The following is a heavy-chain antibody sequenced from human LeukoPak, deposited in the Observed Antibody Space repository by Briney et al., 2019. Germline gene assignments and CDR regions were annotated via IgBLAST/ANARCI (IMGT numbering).Heavy chain of an antibody. CDR2: ISGSGGST. J-gene: IGHJ4*02. CDR1: GSTFSSYA. V-gene: IGHV3-23*01. D-gene: IGHD3-10*01. CDR3: AKDLFGMGLLWFGESPPHGFDY. Sequence: GGSLRLSCAASGSTFSSYAMSWVRQAPGKGLEWVSAISGSGGSTHYADSVKGRFTISRDNSKNTLYLQMNSLRAEDTAVYYCAKDLFGMGLLWFGESPPHGFDYWGQGTLVTVSS.